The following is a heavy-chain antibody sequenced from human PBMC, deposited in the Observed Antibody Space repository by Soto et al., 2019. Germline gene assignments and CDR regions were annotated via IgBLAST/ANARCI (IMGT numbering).Heavy chain of an antibody. V-gene: IGHV1-2*04. CDR2: INPNSGGT. J-gene: IGHJ5*02. CDR3: ARTNSDYGDYVASRPISNWFDL. CDR1: GYTFTGYY. Sequence: ASVKVSCKASGYTFTGYYMHWVRQAPGQGLEWMGWINPNSGGTNYAQKFQGWVTMTRDTSISTAYMELSRLRSDDTAVYYCARTNSDYGDYVASRPISNWFDLWGQGTLVTLSS. D-gene: IGHD4-17*01.